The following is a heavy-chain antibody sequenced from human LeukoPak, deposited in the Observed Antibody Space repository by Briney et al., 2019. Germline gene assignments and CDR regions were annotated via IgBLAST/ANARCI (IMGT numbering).Heavy chain of an antibody. D-gene: IGHD6-19*01. CDR1: GCTFSSYW. CDR3: ARVPVAGTGY. CDR2: IKKDGSEK. V-gene: IGHV3-7*01. Sequence: GGSLRLSCAASGCTFSSYWLSWVRQAPGKGLEWVANIKKDGSEKYYVDSVKGRFSISRDNAKNSLYLQMNSLRAEDTAVYYCARVPVAGTGYWGQGTLVTVSS. J-gene: IGHJ4*02.